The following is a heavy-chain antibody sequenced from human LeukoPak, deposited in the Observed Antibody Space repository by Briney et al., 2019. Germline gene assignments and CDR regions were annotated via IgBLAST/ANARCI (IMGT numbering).Heavy chain of an antibody. J-gene: IGHJ3*02. Sequence: ASVKVSCKASGYTFTSYGISWVRQAPGQRLEGMGWISAYNGKRTHAQKPHARVTMTTDTATSTAYMELRSLSSDATAVYYCARSAHDYGDYVSRGAFDIWGQGTMVTVSS. CDR3: ARSAHDYGDYVSRGAFDI. CDR1: GYTFTSYG. CDR2: ISAYNGKR. V-gene: IGHV1-18*01. D-gene: IGHD4-17*01.